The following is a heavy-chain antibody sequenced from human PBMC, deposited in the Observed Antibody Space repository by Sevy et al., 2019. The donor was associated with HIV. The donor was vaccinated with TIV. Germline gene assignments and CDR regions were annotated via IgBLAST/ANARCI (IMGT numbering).Heavy chain of an antibody. CDR2: IIPIFGTA. V-gene: IGHV1-69*06. D-gene: IGHD1-20*01. J-gene: IGHJ6*03. Sequence: ASVKVSCKASGGTFSSYAISWVRQAPGQGLEWMGGIIPIFGTANYAQKFQDRVTITADKSTSTAYMELSSLRSEDTAVYYCARSVRNWNDVNYMDVWGKGTTVTVSS. CDR1: GGTFSSYA. CDR3: ARSVRNWNDVNYMDV.